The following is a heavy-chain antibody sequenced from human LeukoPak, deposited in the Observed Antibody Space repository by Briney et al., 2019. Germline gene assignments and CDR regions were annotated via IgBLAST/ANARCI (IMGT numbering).Heavy chain of an antibody. CDR2: IDYSGST. CDR3: ARDLGGSGTYYYYMDV. Sequence: SETLSLTCTVSGASISSYYWTWIRQPPGKGLEWIAYIDYSGSTNYNPSLKSRVTISVDTSKNQFSLKLSSVTAADTAVYYCARDLGGSGTYYYYMDVWGKGTTVTISS. CDR1: GASISSYY. V-gene: IGHV4-59*01. J-gene: IGHJ6*03. D-gene: IGHD2-15*01.